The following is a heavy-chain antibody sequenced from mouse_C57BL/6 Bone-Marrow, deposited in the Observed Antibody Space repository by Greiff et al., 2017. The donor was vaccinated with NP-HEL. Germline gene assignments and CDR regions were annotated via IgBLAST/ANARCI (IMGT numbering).Heavy chain of an antibody. CDR2: FHPYNDDT. D-gene: IGHD3-2*01. CDR1: GYTFTTYP. V-gene: IGHV1-47*01. Sequence: VKLMESGAELVKPGASVKMSCKASGYTFTTYPIEWMKQNHGKSLEWIGNFHPYNDDTKYNEKFKGKATLTVEKSSSTVYLELSRLTSDDSAVYYCARGGRTAPHFDYWGQGTTLTVSS. J-gene: IGHJ2*01. CDR3: ARGGRTAPHFDY.